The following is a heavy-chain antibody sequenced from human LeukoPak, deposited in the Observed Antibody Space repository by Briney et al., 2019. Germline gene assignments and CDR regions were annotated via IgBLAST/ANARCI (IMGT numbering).Heavy chain of an antibody. Sequence: SETLSLTCAVYGGSFSGYYWSWIRQPPGKGLEWIGEINHSESTNYNPSLKSRVTISVDTSKNQFSLKLSSVTAADMAVYYCARAQSGRHSDYWGQGTLVTVSS. CDR1: GGSFSGYY. V-gene: IGHV4-34*01. D-gene: IGHD3-10*01. CDR3: ARAQSGRHSDY. CDR2: INHSEST. J-gene: IGHJ4*02.